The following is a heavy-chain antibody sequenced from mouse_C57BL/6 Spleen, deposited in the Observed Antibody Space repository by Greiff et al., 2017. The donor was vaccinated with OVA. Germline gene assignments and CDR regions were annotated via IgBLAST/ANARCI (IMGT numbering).Heavy chain of an antibody. J-gene: IGHJ3*01. Sequence: QVQLQQSGAELVKPGASVKISCKASGYAFSSYWMNWVKQRPGKGLEWIGQIYPGDGDTNYNGKFKGKATLTADKSSSTAYMQLSSLTSEDSAVYCCAREGVYYDYDPFAYWGQGTLVTVSA. D-gene: IGHD2-4*01. CDR3: AREGVYYDYDPFAY. V-gene: IGHV1-80*01. CDR2: IYPGDGDT. CDR1: GYAFSSYW.